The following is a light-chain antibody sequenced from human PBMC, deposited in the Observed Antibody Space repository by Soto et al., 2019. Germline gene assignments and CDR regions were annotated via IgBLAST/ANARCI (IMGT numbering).Light chain of an antibody. CDR1: QSVSSY. CDR3: QQRSNWAMS. V-gene: IGKV3-11*01. CDR2: DAS. Sequence: EIVLTQSPATLSLSPGERATLSCRASQSVSSYLAWYQQKPGQAPRLLIYDASNRATGIPARFSGSGSGTDVSLRISSRGPEDFGVYYCQQRSNWAMSFGQGTRVEVK. J-gene: IGKJ5*01.